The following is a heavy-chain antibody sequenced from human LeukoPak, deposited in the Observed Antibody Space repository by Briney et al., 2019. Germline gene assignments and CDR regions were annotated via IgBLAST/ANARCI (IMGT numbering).Heavy chain of an antibody. Sequence: GSLRLSCAASGFTFSVYSMTWVRQAPGKGLEWISHISAASHGIYYADSVKGRFTISRDNAKNSLYLQMNSLRAEDTAVYYCARGGGYITTWGQGTLVTVSS. CDR1: GFTFSVYS. CDR3: ARGGGYITT. V-gene: IGHV3-21*05. D-gene: IGHD6-13*01. CDR2: ISAASHGI. J-gene: IGHJ5*02.